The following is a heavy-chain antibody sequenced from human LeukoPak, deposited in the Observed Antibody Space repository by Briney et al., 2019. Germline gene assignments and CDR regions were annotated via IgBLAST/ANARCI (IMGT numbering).Heavy chain of an antibody. V-gene: IGHV3-30*02. Sequence: GGSLRLSCAASGFTFSSYGMHWVRQAPGKGLEWVAFIRYDGSNKYYADSVKGRFTISRDNSKNTLYLQMNSLRAEDTAVYYCAKTGITMVRGAYSYMDVWGKGTTVTVSS. CDR1: GFTFSSYG. J-gene: IGHJ6*03. CDR3: AKTGITMVRGAYSYMDV. CDR2: IRYDGSNK. D-gene: IGHD3-10*01.